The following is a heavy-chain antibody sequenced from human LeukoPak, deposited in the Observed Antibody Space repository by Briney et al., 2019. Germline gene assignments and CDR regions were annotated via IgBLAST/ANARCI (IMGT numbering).Heavy chain of an antibody. CDR1: GYPFTGYY. CDR3: ARAGARGDFDY. Sequence: ASVKVSCKASGYPFTGYYVHWVRQAPGQGLEWMGCINPDSGGANYAQKFQGRVTMTRDTSISTAYIELTSDDRAVYYCARAGARGDFDYWGQGTLVIVSS. D-gene: IGHD1-14*01. V-gene: IGHV1-2*02. CDR2: INPDSGGA. J-gene: IGHJ4*02.